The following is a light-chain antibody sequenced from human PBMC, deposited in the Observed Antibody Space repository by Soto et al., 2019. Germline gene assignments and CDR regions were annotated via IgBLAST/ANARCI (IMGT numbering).Light chain of an antibody. J-gene: IGKJ1*01. Sequence: DIQMTQSPSTLSASVGDRVTITCRASQTISSFLAWYQHKVGEAPKLLIAEASSLESGVPSRFSGSGSGTEFTLTISRLQPDDVATYYCQHYISFPWTFGQGTKGDIK. V-gene: IGKV1-5*01. CDR2: EAS. CDR3: QHYISFPWT. CDR1: QTISSF.